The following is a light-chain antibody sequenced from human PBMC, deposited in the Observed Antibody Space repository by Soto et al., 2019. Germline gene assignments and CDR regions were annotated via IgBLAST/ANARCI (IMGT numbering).Light chain of an antibody. CDR2: EVS. J-gene: IGLJ3*02. CDR3: VSYVGSKRFV. Sequence: QSALTQPPSASGSLGQSVTISCTGTSSDIGDYNYVSWYQQHAGKAPKLMIYEVSQRPSGVPDRFSGSKSGNTASLTVSGLHAEDEADYYRVSYVGSKRFVFGGGTKLTVL. V-gene: IGLV2-8*01. CDR1: SSDIGDYNY.